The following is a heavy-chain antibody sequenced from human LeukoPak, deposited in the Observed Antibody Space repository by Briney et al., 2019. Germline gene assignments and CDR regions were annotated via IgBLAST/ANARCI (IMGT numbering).Heavy chain of an antibody. V-gene: IGHV3-30-3*01. Sequence: PGRSLRLSCAASGFTFSSYAMHWVRQAPGKGLEWVAVISYDGSNKYYADSVRGRFTISRDNSKNTLYLQMNSLRAEDTAVYYCARDSRLYTSSWANFDSWGQGTLVTVSS. D-gene: IGHD6-13*01. CDR1: GFTFSSYA. CDR3: ARDSRLYTSSWANFDS. CDR2: ISYDGSNK. J-gene: IGHJ4*02.